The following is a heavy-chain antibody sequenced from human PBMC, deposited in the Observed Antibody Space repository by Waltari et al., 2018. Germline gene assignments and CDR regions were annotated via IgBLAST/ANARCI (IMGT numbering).Heavy chain of an antibody. CDR1: GYTSTGYY. V-gene: IGHV1-2*06. CDR3: ARTPLQSLESLSMDV. Sequence: QVQLAQSEAEVKKPGASVKVSCQVSGYTSTGYYIHWVRQAPGQGLEWMGRINPESGGTNYAQNFQGRVTMTRDTSITTAYMEVSRLRSDDTAVYYCARTPLQSLESLSMDVWGQGTTVTVS. CDR2: INPESGGT. D-gene: IGHD3-3*01. J-gene: IGHJ6*02.